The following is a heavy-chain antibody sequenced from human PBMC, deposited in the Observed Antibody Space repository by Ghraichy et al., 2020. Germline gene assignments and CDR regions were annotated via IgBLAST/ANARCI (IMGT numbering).Heavy chain of an antibody. Sequence: GGSLRLSCAASGFTFSSYSMSWVRQAPGKGLEWVSAINSNGSSTYYADSVKGRFTISRDNAKNTLYLQMNSLRAEDTAVYYCAKDHIVVVPADGFGYWGQGTLVTVSS. V-gene: IGHV3-23*01. D-gene: IGHD2-2*01. CDR1: GFTFSSYS. J-gene: IGHJ4*02. CDR3: AKDHIVVVPADGFGY. CDR2: INSNGSST.